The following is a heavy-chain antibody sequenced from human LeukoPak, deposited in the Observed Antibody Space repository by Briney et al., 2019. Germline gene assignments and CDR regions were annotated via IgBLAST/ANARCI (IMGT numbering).Heavy chain of an antibody. CDR3: ARTKTYYDILTGWAGYYYYYMDV. CDR2: IIPIFGTA. J-gene: IGHJ6*03. CDR1: GGTFSSYA. D-gene: IGHD3-9*01. Sequence: VASVKVSCKASGGTFSSYAISWVRQAPGQGLEWMGGIIPIFGTANYAQKFQGRVTITADESTSTAYMELSSLRSEDTAVYYCARTKTYYDILTGWAGYYYYYMDVWGKGTTVTISS. V-gene: IGHV1-69*13.